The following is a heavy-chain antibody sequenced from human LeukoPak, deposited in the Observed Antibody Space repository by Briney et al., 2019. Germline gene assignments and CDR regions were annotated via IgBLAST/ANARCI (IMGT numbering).Heavy chain of an antibody. CDR2: IYPGESDT. J-gene: IGHJ4*02. V-gene: IGHV5-51*01. CDR3: ARQRLRGISYFGF. CDR1: GSRFISLW. D-gene: IGHD3-10*01. Sequence: GEPLEISCQGSGSRFISLWIGGARQLHGKGLEWMGIIYPGESDTRYSPSFQGQVTISADKSINTSFLQWSSLKASDTAMYYCARQRLRGISYFGFWGQGTLVTVSS.